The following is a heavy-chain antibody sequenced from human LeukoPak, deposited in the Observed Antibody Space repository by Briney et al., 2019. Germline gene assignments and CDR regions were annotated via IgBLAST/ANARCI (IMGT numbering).Heavy chain of an antibody. CDR1: GYSFTSYW. J-gene: IGHJ3*02. V-gene: IGHV5-51*01. Sequence: GESLKISCTGSGYSFTSYWIGWLRQMPGKGLEWMGTIYPADSDTRYSPSFQGQATISVDRSISTAYLKWRSLRASDSAMYYCARTSIAVPDAFDIWGQGTMVTVSS. CDR3: ARTSIAVPDAFDI. CDR2: IYPADSDT. D-gene: IGHD6-19*01.